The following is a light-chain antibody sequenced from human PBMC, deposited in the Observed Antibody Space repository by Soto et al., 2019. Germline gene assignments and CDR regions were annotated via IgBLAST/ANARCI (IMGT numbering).Light chain of an antibody. CDR1: SSNIGAGYD. J-gene: IGLJ2*01. CDR3: QSYDSSLSALEV. V-gene: IGLV1-40*01. CDR2: GNT. Sequence: QSVLTQPPSVSGAPGQRVTISCTGSSSNIGAGYDVHWYQQLPGTAPKLLIYGNTNRPSGVPDRFSGSKSGTSASLAITGLQAEDEADYYCQSYDSSLSALEVLGGGTKVTVL.